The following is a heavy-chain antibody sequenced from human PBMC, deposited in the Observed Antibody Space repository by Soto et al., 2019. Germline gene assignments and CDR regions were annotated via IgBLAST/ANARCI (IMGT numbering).Heavy chain of an antibody. D-gene: IGHD2-21*02. CDR1: GYTFTSYG. CDR2: IVGYNGDT. J-gene: IGHJ2*01. CDR3: AAEGVVTELVFSDWYFDL. V-gene: IGHV1-18*01. Sequence: ASVKVSCKASGYTFTSYGISWVRQAPGQGLEWIGWIVGYNGDTTYAQKFQGRVTITRDMSTSTAYMELSSLRSEDTAVYYCAAEGVVTELVFSDWYFDLWGRGTLVTVSS.